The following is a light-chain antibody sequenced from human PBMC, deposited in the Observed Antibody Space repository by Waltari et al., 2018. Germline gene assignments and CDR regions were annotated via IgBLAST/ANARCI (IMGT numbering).Light chain of an antibody. CDR2: CSS. J-gene: IGKJ1*01. V-gene: IGKV3-20*01. Sequence: EIVLTQSPGTLSLSVGERATVSCRASESVSRALAWYQQKPGQAPRLLIYCSSTRATGIPDRFSGSGSGTDFSLTISRLEPDDFAVYYCQHYLRLPVTFGQGTTVEI. CDR1: ESVSRA. CDR3: QHYLRLPVT.